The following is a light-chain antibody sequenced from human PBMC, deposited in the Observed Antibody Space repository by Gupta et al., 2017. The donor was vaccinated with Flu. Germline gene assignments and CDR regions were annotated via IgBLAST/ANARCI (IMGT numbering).Light chain of an antibody. CDR3: QTRSNRIRV. J-gene: IGLJ3*02. V-gene: IGLV4-69*01. Sequence: QLVLTQSPSASASLGASVKLTCTLDSGHSTYAIAWHQQQPEKGPRYLMKLNRDGSHIKGAGIPDRFSCSSSGAERFLIISSLQSEDEAGYYCQTRSNRIRVFGGGTKLTVL. CDR1: SGHSTYA. CDR2: LNRDGSH.